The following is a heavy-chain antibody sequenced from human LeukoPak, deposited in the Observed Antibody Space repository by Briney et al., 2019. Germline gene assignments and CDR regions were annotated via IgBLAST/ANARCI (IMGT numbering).Heavy chain of an antibody. J-gene: IGHJ4*02. D-gene: IGHD6-19*01. Sequence: PGGSLRLSCAAFGFTFSSYAMSWVRQAPGKGLEWVSAISGSGGSTYYADSVKGRFTISRDNSKNTLYLQMNSLRAEDTAVYYCAKDSKGIAVAGPDYWGQGTLVTVSS. V-gene: IGHV3-23*01. CDR3: AKDSKGIAVAGPDY. CDR1: GFTFSSYA. CDR2: ISGSGGST.